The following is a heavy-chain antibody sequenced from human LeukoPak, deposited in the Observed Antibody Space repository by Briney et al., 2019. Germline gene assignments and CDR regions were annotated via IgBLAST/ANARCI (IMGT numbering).Heavy chain of an antibody. CDR3: ARIGSGYYRP. CDR2: INHSGST. CDR1: GGSFSGYY. V-gene: IGHV4-34*01. D-gene: IGHD3-3*01. J-gene: IGHJ5*02. Sequence: SETLSLTCVVYGGSFSGYYWSWIRQPPGKGLEWIGEINHSGSTNYNPSLKSRVTISVDTSKNQFSLKLSSVTAADTAVYYCARIGSGYYRPWGQGTLVTVSS.